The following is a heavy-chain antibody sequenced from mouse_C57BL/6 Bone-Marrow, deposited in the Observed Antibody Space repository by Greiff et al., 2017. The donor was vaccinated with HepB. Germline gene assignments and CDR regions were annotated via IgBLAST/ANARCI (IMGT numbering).Heavy chain of an antibody. CDR2: IWTGGGT. Sequence: VMLVESGPGLVTPSQSLSITCTVSGFSLTSYAISWVRQPPGKGLEWLGVIWTGGGTNYNSALKSRLSISKDNSKSQVFLKMNSLQTDDTARYYCARIYYGSSFLWYFDVWGTGTTVTVSS. D-gene: IGHD1-1*01. V-gene: IGHV2-9-1*01. CDR3: ARIYYGSSFLWYFDV. J-gene: IGHJ1*03. CDR1: GFSLTSYA.